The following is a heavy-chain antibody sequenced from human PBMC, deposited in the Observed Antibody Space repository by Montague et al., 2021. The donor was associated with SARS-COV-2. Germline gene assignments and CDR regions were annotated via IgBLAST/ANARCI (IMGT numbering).Heavy chain of an antibody. CDR3: ARLRDGVVPSPILGVGPYYSYYFIDV. V-gene: IGHV4-34*01. D-gene: IGHD3-10*01. J-gene: IGHJ6*03. CDR2: INHGGIT. CDR1: GGSFSGYH. Sequence: SETLSLTCAVYGGSFSGYHWNWIRQPPGKGLEWIGEINHGGITNCNPSLKSRLTISADTPKNQFSLKLTSVAAADTAVYYCARLRDGVVPSPILGVGPYYSYYFIDVWGKGTTVTVSS.